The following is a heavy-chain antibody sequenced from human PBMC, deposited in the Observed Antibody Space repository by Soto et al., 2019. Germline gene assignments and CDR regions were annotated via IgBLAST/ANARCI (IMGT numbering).Heavy chain of an antibody. V-gene: IGHV3-48*02. D-gene: IGHD3-3*01. CDR2: IRSSRSPT. CDR1: GFSFSSYS. CDR3: AGDTPFAIFVVVISYYNYGIDV. Sequence: GGSMRLSCAVSGFSFSSYSMNWVSQAPGKWLEWVSYIRSSRSPTNYGSSGKGRFTTSRDKAKNSLYLQMNSLRDEDTAIYYCAGDTPFAIFVVVISYYNYGIDVWGQGSTVTVAS. J-gene: IGHJ6*02.